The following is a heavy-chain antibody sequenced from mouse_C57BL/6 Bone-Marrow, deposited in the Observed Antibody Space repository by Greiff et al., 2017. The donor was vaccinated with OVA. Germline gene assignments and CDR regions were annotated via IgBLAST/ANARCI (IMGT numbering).Heavy chain of an antibody. D-gene: IGHD1-1*01. Sequence: QVQLQQSGAELVKPGASVKISCKASGYAFSSYWMNWVKQRPGKGLEWIGQIYPGDGDTNYNGKFKGKATLTADKSSSTAYMQLSSLTSEDSAVYFCARPYYCSSYGDYFDYWGQGTTLTVSS. V-gene: IGHV1-80*01. J-gene: IGHJ2*01. CDR3: ARPYYCSSYGDYFDY. CDR2: IYPGDGDT. CDR1: GYAFSSYW.